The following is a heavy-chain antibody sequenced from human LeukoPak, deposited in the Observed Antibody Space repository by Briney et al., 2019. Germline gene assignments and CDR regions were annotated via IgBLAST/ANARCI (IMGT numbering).Heavy chain of an antibody. CDR3: ARVPYSYGYSDAFDI. V-gene: IGHV4-34*01. CDR2: INHSGST. CDR1: GVSFSGYY. D-gene: IGHD5-18*01. Sequence: SETLSLTCAVYGVSFSGYYWSWIRQPPGKGLEWIGEINHSGSTNYNPSLKSRVTISVDTSKNQFSLKLSSVTAADTAVYYCARVPYSYGYSDAFDIWGQGTMVTVSS. J-gene: IGHJ3*02.